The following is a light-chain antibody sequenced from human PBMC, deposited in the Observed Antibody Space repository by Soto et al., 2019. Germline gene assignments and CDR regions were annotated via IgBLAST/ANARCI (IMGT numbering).Light chain of an antibody. CDR3: QQYTNSPPGT. Sequence: EIVLTQSPGTLSLSPGGRATLSCRASQSVSSSYLAWYQQKPGQSPRLLIYGASSRATGIPDRFSGSGSGTDFTLTISSLEPEDFAVYYCQQYTNSPPGTFGQGTKVEVK. J-gene: IGKJ1*01. V-gene: IGKV3-20*01. CDR2: GAS. CDR1: QSVSSSY.